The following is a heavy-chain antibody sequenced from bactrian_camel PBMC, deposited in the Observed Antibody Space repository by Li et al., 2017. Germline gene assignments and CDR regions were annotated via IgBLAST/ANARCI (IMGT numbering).Heavy chain of an antibody. D-gene: IGHD1*01. CDR3: ARVRREKYYPNSLPPGVFGY. CDR1: GYILSNCG. J-gene: IGHJ6*01. Sequence: HVQLVESGGGSVQAGGSLKLSCAASGYILSNCGMAWYRQVPGKERELVSKIRYDGTTTYADSVEGRFTISQDNGAKGLYLQMNNLKPEDSAIYYCARVRREKYYPNSLPPGVFGYWGQGTQVTVS. CDR2: IRYDGTT. V-gene: IGHV3S53*01.